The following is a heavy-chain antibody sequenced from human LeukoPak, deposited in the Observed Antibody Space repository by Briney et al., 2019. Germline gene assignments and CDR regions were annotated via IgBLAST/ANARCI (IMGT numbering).Heavy chain of an antibody. CDR3: AKDRRTNELDYFDY. Sequence: PGGSLRLSCAVSGFTFSSYSMNWVRQAPGKGLEWISYISSRSSPISYADSVKGRFTISRDNAKNSLYLQMNSLRDEDTAVYYCAKDRRTNELDYFDYWGQGTLVTVSS. V-gene: IGHV3-48*02. J-gene: IGHJ4*02. D-gene: IGHD2-8*01. CDR1: GFTFSSYS. CDR2: ISSRSSPI.